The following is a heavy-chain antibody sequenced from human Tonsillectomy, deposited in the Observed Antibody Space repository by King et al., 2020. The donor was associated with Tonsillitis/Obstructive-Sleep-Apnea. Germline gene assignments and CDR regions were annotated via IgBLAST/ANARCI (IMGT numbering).Heavy chain of an antibody. CDR1: GFTFSNAW. CDR3: TTDMKRWFDP. Sequence: VQLVESGGGLVKPGGSLRLSCAASGFTFSNAWMTWVRQAPGKGQAWVGRIQSKTDGGTTDYAAPVKGRFTISKDDSKHTLYLQMNSLKSEYTAVYYCTTDMKRWFDPWGQGTLVTVSS. V-gene: IGHV3-15*01. CDR2: IQSKTDGGTT. J-gene: IGHJ5*02. D-gene: IGHD3-16*01.